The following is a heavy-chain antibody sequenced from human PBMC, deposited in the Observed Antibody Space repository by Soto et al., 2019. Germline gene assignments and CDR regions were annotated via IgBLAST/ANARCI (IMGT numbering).Heavy chain of an antibody. CDR3: ASTNRGYCSSTSCQYWYFDL. J-gene: IGHJ2*01. D-gene: IGHD2-2*01. Sequence: PGGSLRLSCAASGFTFSSYSMSWVRQAPWKGLEWVSSITSSGSYIYYADSVKGRFTVSRDNADNSLYLQMNSLRAEDTAVYYCASTNRGYCSSTSCQYWYFDLWGRGTLVTVSS. CDR2: ITSSGSYI. CDR1: GFTFSSYS. V-gene: IGHV3-21*01.